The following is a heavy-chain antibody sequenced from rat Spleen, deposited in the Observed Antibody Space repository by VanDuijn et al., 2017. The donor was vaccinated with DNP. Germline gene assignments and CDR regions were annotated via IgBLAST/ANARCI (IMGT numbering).Heavy chain of an antibody. D-gene: IGHD1-12*02. CDR2: ISYSGST. Sequence: EVQLQESGPGLVKPSQSLSLTCSVTGYSITSNYWGWIRKFPGNKMEWIGHISYSGSTSYNPSLKSRISITRDTSKNQFFLQLNSVTTEDTATYYCARSRSYYDGSYYYWGQGVMVTVSS. J-gene: IGHJ2*01. V-gene: IGHV3-1*01. CDR1: GYSITSNY. CDR3: ARSRSYYDGSYYY.